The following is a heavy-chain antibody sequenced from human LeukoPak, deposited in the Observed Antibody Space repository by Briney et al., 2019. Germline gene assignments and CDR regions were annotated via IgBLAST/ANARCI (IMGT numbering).Heavy chain of an antibody. CDR1: GYTLTELS. Sequence: ASVKVSCKVSGYTLTELSMHWVRQAPGKGLEWMGGFDPEDGETIYAQKFQGRVTMTEDTSTDTAYMELSSLRSEDTAVYYCATDTRSSPDSGSYYWRYWGQGTLVTVSS. D-gene: IGHD1-26*01. J-gene: IGHJ4*02. V-gene: IGHV1-24*01. CDR3: ATDTRSSPDSGSYYWRY. CDR2: FDPEDGET.